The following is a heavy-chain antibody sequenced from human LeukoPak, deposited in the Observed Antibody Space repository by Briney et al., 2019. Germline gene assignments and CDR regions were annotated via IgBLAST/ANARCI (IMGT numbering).Heavy chain of an antibody. Sequence: ASVKVSCKPSGYTFTAYYIHWVRQAPGQGLEWMGWINPNGGGTNYAQTFQGRVTMTGDTSINTAHMELSRLTSDDTAVYYCARGDIYLDYWGQGTLVTVSS. CDR3: ARGDIYLDY. CDR1: GYTFTAYY. J-gene: IGHJ4*02. CDR2: INPNGGGT. V-gene: IGHV1-2*02.